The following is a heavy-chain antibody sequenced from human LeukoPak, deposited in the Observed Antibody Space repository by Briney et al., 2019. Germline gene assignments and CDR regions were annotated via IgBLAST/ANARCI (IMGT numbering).Heavy chain of an antibody. CDR1: GVSVSSDNW. Sequence: SETLSLTCAVYGVSVSSDNWWTWVRQSPGKGLEWIGETHRSGDTKYNPSLNGRVTISIDNSNNRLSLHLRYVTAADTAMCYCATRDQSRTYLAPADCWGRGTLATVSS. D-gene: IGHD5-24*01. CDR2: THRSGDT. CDR3: ATRDQSRTYLAPADC. V-gene: IGHV4-4*02. J-gene: IGHJ4*02.